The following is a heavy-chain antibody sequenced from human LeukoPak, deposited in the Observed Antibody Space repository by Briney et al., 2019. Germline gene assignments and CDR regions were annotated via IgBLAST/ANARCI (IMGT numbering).Heavy chain of an antibody. D-gene: IGHD2-2*01. Sequence: PSETLSLTCTVSGGSISSSSYYWGWIRQPPGKGLEWIGSIYYSGSTYYNPSLKSRVTISVDTSKNQFSLKLSSVTAADTAVYYCARILPSYCSSTSCPYGWFDPWGQGTLVTVSS. J-gene: IGHJ5*02. CDR3: ARILPSYCSSTSCPYGWFDP. V-gene: IGHV4-39*01. CDR2: IYYSGST. CDR1: GGSISSSSYY.